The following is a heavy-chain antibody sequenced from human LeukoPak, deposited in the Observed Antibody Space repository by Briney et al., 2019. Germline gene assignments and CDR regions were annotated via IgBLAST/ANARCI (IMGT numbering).Heavy chain of an antibody. J-gene: IGHJ4*02. V-gene: IGHV3-9*03. CDR3: ARSYLAAAGPFDY. D-gene: IGHD6-13*01. CDR2: ISWNSGSI. CDR1: GFTFDDYA. Sequence: GGSLRLSCAASGFTFDDYAMHWVRQAPGKGLEWVSGISWNSGSIGYADSVKGRFTIPRDNAKNSLYLQMNSLRAEDMALYYCARSYLAAAGPFDYWGQGTLVTVSS.